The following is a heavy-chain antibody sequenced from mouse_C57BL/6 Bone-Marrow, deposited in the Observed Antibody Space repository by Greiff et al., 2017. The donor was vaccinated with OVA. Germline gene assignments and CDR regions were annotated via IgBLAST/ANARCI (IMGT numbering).Heavy chain of an antibody. V-gene: IGHV1-18*01. J-gene: IGHJ1*03. CDR3: ARGYGSSYVGYFDV. CDR2: INPNNGGT. CDR1: GYTFTDYN. D-gene: IGHD1-1*01. Sequence: EVQLQQSGPELVKPGASVKIPCKASGYTFTDYNMDWVKQSHGKSLEWIGDINPNNGGTIYNQKFKGKATLTVDKSSSTAYMELRSLTSEDTAVYYCARGYGSSYVGYFDVWGTGTTVTVSS.